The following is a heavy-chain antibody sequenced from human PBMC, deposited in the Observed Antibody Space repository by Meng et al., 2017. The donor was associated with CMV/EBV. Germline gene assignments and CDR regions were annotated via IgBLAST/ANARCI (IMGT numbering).Heavy chain of an antibody. Sequence: SIGSGSYYWEWGRQTARKGLEWIGSIYYSGSNYYNPSLKSRVTISGDTSKNQFALKLSSVTAADTAVYYCARDMYYYDSSGYYYGFDYWGQGTLVTVSS. D-gene: IGHD3-22*01. CDR2: IYYSGSN. J-gene: IGHJ4*02. CDR3: ARDMYYYDSSGYYYGFDY. V-gene: IGHV4-39*06. CDR1: SIGSGSYY.